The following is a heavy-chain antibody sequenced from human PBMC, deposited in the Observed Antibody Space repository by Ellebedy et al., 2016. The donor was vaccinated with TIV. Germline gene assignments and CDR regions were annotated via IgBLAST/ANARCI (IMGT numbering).Heavy chain of an antibody. J-gene: IGHJ4*02. D-gene: IGHD1-1*01. V-gene: IGHV3-49*03. Sequence: PGGSLRLSCTASGFTFADYAMSWFRQAPGKGLEWVGFIRSKAYGGTTEYAASVKGRFTISRDDSKTIAYLQMNSLKTEDTAVYYCTRAPPHRSHWFDYWGQGTLVTVSS. CDR2: IRSKAYGGTT. CDR3: TRAPPHRSHWFDY. CDR1: GFTFADYA.